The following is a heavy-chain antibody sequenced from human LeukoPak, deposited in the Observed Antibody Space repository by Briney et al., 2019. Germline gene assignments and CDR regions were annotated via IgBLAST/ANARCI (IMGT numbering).Heavy chain of an antibody. Sequence: ASVKVSCKASGYTFTSYDIDWVRQATGQGLEWMGWMNPNSGNTGYAQKFQGRVTITRNTSISTAYMELSSLRSEDTAVYYCARALEYYDSSGYYTYFDYWGQGTLVTVSS. J-gene: IGHJ4*02. CDR1: GYTFTSYD. CDR2: MNPNSGNT. D-gene: IGHD3-22*01. CDR3: ARALEYYDSSGYYTYFDY. V-gene: IGHV1-8*03.